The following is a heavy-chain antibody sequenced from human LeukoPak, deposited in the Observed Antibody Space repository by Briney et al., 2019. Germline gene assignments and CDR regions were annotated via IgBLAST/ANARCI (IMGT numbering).Heavy chain of an antibody. CDR3: ARDHRIVGATRLECYFDY. J-gene: IGHJ4*02. D-gene: IGHD1-26*01. Sequence: PGGSLRLSCAASGFTFSSYSMNWVRQAPGKGLEWVSYISSSSSTIYYADSVKRRFAISRDNAKNSLYLQMNSLRAEDTAVYYCARDHRIVGATRLECYFDYWGQGTLVTVSS. CDR2: ISSSSSTI. CDR1: GFTFSSYS. V-gene: IGHV3-48*01.